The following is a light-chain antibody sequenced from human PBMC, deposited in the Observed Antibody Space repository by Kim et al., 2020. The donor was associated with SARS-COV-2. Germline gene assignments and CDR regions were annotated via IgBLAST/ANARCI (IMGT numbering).Light chain of an antibody. Sequence: LSRGERPTLTCRASQSVSTYLAGYQQKPGHAPRLLIYDASNRATGIPARFSGSGSGTDFTLTISSLGPEDFAVYYCQQRRNWPLTFGGGTKVDIK. CDR2: DAS. CDR3: QQRRNWPLT. CDR1: QSVSTY. V-gene: IGKV3-11*01. J-gene: IGKJ4*01.